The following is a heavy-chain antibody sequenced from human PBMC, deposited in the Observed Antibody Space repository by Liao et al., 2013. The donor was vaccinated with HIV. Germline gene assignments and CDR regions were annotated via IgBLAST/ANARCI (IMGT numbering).Heavy chain of an antibody. CDR3: ARQAPSLPLQESIDY. CDR1: GDSISGGDYY. D-gene: IGHD4-11*01. J-gene: IGHJ4*02. Sequence: QVQLQESGPGVVNPSQTLSLTCTVSGDSISGGDYYWTWIRQPPGKGLEWIGYVFYTGSTYYNPSLRSRLTISVDTSKNQFSLKLSSVTAADTAVYYCARQAPSLPLQESIDYWGQGTLVTVSS. V-gene: IGHV4-30-4*08. CDR2: VFYTGST.